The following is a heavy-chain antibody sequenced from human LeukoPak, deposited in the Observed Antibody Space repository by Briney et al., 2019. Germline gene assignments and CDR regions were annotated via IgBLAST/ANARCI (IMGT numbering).Heavy chain of an antibody. Sequence: ASVKVSCKASGYTFTSYGISWVRQAPGQGLEWMGWISAYNGNTNYAQKLQGRVTMTTDTSTSTAYMELRSLRSDDTAVYYCARDEGYSSSWYSGPAVGRDAFDIWGQGTMVTVSS. D-gene: IGHD6-13*01. CDR3: ARDEGYSSSWYSGPAVGRDAFDI. CDR1: GYTFTSYG. V-gene: IGHV1-18*01. CDR2: ISAYNGNT. J-gene: IGHJ3*02.